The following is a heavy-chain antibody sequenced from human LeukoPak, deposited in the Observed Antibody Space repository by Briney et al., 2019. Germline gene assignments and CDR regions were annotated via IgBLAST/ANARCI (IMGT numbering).Heavy chain of an antibody. CDR2: IRASGTT. CDR1: GGSISDYY. V-gene: IGHV4-59*01. D-gene: IGHD6-13*01. Sequence: SETLSLTCTVSGGSISDYYWSWIRQPPGRGLEWVGYIRASGTTNYNSSLKSRVSISVDTSKSQFSLRLSSVTAADTAVYYCARGGGYSSSWPYWGQGTLVTVSS. J-gene: IGHJ4*02. CDR3: ARGGGYSSSWPY.